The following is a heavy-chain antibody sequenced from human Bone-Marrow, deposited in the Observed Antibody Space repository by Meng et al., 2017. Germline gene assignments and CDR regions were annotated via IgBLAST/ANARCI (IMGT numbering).Heavy chain of an antibody. V-gene: IGHV4-59*01. J-gene: IGHJ6*02. CDR2: IYYSGST. D-gene: IGHD3-3*01. CDR3: ARGPYYDFWSGYYDYYYYGMDV. CDR1: GGSISHYF. Sequence: SETLSLTCTVSGGSISHYFWSWIRQPPGKGLEWIGYIYYSGSTNYNPSLKSRVTISVDTSKNQFSLKLSSVTAADTAVYYCARGPYYDFWSGYYDYYYYGMDVWGQGTTVTVSS.